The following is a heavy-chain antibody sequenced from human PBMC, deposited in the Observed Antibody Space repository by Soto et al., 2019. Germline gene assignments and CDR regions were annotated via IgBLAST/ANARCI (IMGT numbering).Heavy chain of an antibody. J-gene: IGHJ4*02. D-gene: IGHD2-15*01. Sequence: SETLSLTCTVSGGSISSYYWSWIRQPPGKGLEWIGYIYYSGTTNYNPSNESRVTISVDTSKNQFSPKMSSVTAADTAVYYCARGRSPSIVVVVAANHYYFDYWGQGTLVTVSS. V-gene: IGHV4-59*12. CDR1: GGSISSYY. CDR2: IYYSGTT. CDR3: ARGRSPSIVVVVAANHYYFDY.